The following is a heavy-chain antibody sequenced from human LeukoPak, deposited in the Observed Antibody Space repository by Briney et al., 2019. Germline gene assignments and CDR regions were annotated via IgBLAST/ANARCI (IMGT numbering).Heavy chain of an antibody. V-gene: IGHV3-43*02. CDR2: ISGDGVST. Sequence: GGSLRLSCVASGLPITDFAMHWVRQAPGKGLEWVSLISGDGVSTFYADSVKGRFSISRDNSKNSLSLEMNSLRTEDTAMYYCARESGKFDYWGQGTLVAVSS. CDR1: GLPITDFA. J-gene: IGHJ4*02. CDR3: ARESGKFDY.